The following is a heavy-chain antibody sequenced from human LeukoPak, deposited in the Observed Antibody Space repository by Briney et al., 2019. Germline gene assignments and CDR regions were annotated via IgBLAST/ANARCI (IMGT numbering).Heavy chain of an antibody. D-gene: IGHD2-2*01. CDR3: ARMPVPIHDAFDI. V-gene: IGHV4-4*07. J-gene: IGHJ3*02. Sequence: SETLSLTCTVSGDSISSAYWGWIRQAAGKELEYIGRLYVNGSPNSNPSLKSRVTMSLDTSKNQFSLKMTSVTAADSAIHFCARMPVPIHDAFDIWGQGTAVMVSS. CDR1: GDSISSAY. CDR2: LYVNGSP.